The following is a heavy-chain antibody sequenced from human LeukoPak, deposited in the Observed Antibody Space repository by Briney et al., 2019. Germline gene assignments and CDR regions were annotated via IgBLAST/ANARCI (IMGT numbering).Heavy chain of an antibody. D-gene: IGHD3-16*02. CDR1: GGSFSGYY. CDR3: ARDRRSPYYYYYGMDV. V-gene: IGHV4-34*01. Sequence: SETLSLTCAVYGGSFSGYYWSWIRQPLGKGLEWIGEINHSGSTNYNPSLKSRVTISVDTSKNQFSLKLSSVTAADTAVYYCARDRRSPYYYYYGMDVWGQGTTVTVSS. J-gene: IGHJ6*02. CDR2: INHSGST.